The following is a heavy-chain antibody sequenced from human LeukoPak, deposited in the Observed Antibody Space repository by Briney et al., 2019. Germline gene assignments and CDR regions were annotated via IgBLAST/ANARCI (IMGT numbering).Heavy chain of an antibody. Sequence: GGSLRLSCAASGFTFSGYAMHWVRQAPGKGLEWVAVISYDGSNKYYADSLTGRFTISRDNSKNTLYLQMNSLRAEDTAVYYCARGVGGIAAAAHDWGHGTLVTVSS. CDR2: ISYDGSNK. CDR1: GFTFSGYA. V-gene: IGHV3-30-3*01. D-gene: IGHD6-13*01. J-gene: IGHJ4*01. CDR3: ARGVGGIAAAAHD.